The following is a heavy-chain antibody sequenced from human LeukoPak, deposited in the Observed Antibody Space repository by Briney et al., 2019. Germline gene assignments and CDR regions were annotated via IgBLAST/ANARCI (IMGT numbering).Heavy chain of an antibody. CDR1: GFTFSSYS. CDR3: ARPPIEMATIVDY. J-gene: IGHJ4*02. Sequence: GGSLRLSCAASGFTFSSYSMNWVRLAPGKGLEWVSYISSSSSTIYYADSVKGRFTIFRDNAKNSLYLQMNSLRAEDTAVYYCARPPIEMATIVDYWGQGTLVTVSS. V-gene: IGHV3-48*04. CDR2: ISSSSSTI. D-gene: IGHD5-24*01.